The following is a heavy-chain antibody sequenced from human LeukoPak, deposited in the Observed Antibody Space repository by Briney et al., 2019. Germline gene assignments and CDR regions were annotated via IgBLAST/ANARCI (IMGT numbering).Heavy chain of an antibody. CDR2: IIPILGIA. Sequence: SVKVSCKASGGTFSSYTISWVRQAPGQGLEWMGRIIPILGIANYAQKFQGRVTITTDESTSTAYMELSSLRSEDTAVYYCASSPDYYGSGSYYSSWGQGTLVTVSS. CDR1: GGTFSSYT. V-gene: IGHV1-69*02. CDR3: ASSPDYYGSGSYYSS. J-gene: IGHJ4*02. D-gene: IGHD3-10*01.